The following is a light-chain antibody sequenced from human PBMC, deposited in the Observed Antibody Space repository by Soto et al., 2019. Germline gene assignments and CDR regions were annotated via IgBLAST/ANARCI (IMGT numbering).Light chain of an antibody. V-gene: IGKV1-6*01. J-gene: IGKJ2*01. CDR3: LQDFSYPYT. CDR2: AAS. CDR1: QGIRND. Sequence: AIKMTQSPSSLSASVGDRVTITCRASQGIRNDLGWYQQKPGKAPKLLIYAASTLHNGVPSRFSGSGSGTDFTLTISSLQPEDFAAYYCLQDFSYPYTFGQGTKLEI.